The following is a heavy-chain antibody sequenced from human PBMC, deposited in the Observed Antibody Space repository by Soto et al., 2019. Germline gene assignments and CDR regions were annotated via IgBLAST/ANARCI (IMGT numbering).Heavy chain of an antibody. CDR2: IKSKTDGGTT. J-gene: IGHJ4*02. V-gene: IGHV3-15*07. Sequence: GSLRLSCAASGFTFSNAWMNWVRQAPGKGLEWVGRIKSKTDGGTTDYAAPVKGRFTISRDDSKNTLYLQMNSLKTEDTAVYYCTTLFVLRYCSSTSCYRSGDYWGQGTLVTVSS. D-gene: IGHD2-2*01. CDR1: GFTFSNAW. CDR3: TTLFVLRYCSSTSCYRSGDY.